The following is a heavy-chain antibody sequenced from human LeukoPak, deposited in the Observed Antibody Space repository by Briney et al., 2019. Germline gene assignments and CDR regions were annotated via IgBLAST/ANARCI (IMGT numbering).Heavy chain of an antibody. CDR1: GGSISSSSYY. V-gene: IGHV4-39*01. J-gene: IGHJ4*02. CDR2: IYYSGTT. Sequence: PSETLSLTCTVSGGSISSSSYYWGWIRQPPGKGLEWIGSIYYSGTTYYNPSLKSRVTISVDTSKNQFSLKPNSVTAADTAVYYCARALIVVVPAAIPDWGQGALVTVSS. CDR3: ARALIVVVPAAIPD. D-gene: IGHD2-2*01.